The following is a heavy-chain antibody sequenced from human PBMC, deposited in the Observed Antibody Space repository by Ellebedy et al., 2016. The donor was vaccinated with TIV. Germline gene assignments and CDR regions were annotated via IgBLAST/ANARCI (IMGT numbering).Heavy chain of an antibody. D-gene: IGHD5-24*01. CDR3: ARDMGRWLQFLAY. J-gene: IGHJ4*02. Sequence: GGSLRLSCAASGFAFNNYNMIWVRRATGKGLEWISYISSDGITTDYAGSVKGRFTISRDNAKASVYLQMNSLRAEDTAVYYCARDMGRWLQFLAYWGQGTLVTVSS. V-gene: IGHV3-48*04. CDR2: ISSDGITT. CDR1: GFAFNNYN.